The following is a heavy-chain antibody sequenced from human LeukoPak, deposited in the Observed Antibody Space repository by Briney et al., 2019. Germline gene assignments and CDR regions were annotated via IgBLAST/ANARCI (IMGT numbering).Heavy chain of an antibody. Sequence: GASVKVSCKASGYTFTSYYMHWVRQAPGQGLEWMGGIIPIFGTANYAQKFQGRVTITADESTSTAYMELSSLRSEDTAVYYCAGGRGYSYGPKEPWGQGTLVTVSS. CDR2: IIPIFGTA. D-gene: IGHD5-18*01. CDR3: AGGRGYSYGPKEP. J-gene: IGHJ5*02. CDR1: GYTFTSYY. V-gene: IGHV1-69*13.